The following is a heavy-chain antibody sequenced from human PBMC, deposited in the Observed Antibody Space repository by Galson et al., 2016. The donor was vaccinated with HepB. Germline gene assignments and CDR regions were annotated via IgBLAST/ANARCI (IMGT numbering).Heavy chain of an antibody. J-gene: IGHJ6*02. D-gene: IGHD6-6*01. Sequence: SLRLSCAASGFTFSNYAMTWVRQPPGKGLEWVSHISSSSSYTNYADSVEGRFTISRDNAKNSLYLQMNNLRAEDTAVFYCARDDSSSSYYYYGLDVWGQGTTVTASS. CDR2: ISSSSSYT. CDR1: GFTFSNYA. V-gene: IGHV3-11*06. CDR3: ARDDSSSSYYYYGLDV.